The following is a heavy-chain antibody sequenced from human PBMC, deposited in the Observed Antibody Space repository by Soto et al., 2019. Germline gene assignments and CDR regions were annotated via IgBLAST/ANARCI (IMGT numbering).Heavy chain of an antibody. CDR2: INPSGGST. J-gene: IGHJ6*02. V-gene: IGHV1-46*01. CDR1: GYTFTSYY. D-gene: IGHD6-6*01. Sequence: ASVKVSCKASGYTFTSYYMHWVRQAPGQGLEWMGIINPSGGSTSYAQKFQGRVTMTRDTSTSTVYMELSSLRSEDTAVYYCAREGGSSSSVDHYYYGMDVWGQGTTVTVSS. CDR3: AREGGSSSSVDHYYYGMDV.